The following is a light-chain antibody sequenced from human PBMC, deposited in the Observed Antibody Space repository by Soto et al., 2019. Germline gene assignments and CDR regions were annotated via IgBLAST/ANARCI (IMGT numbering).Light chain of an antibody. CDR2: GAS. CDR3: QQYGRSHWT. V-gene: IGKV3-20*01. J-gene: IGKJ1*01. Sequence: IVLTQSPATLSLSPGKRATLSCRASQNISNYLIWYQQKPGQAPRLLIYGASSRAAGIPDRFSGSGSGTDFTLTISRLEPEDFAVYYCQQYGRSHWTFGQGTKWIS. CDR1: QNISNY.